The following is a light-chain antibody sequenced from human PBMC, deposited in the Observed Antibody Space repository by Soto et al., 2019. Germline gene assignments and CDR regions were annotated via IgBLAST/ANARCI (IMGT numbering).Light chain of an antibody. Sequence: QSALTQPASVSGSPGQSITISCTGSSSDVGSYNLVSWYQQHPGKAPNLMIYEVSKRPSGVSNRFSGSKSGNTASLTISGLQAEDEADYYCCSAGSSWGYVFGTGTQLTVL. CDR2: EVS. CDR1: SSDVGSYNL. V-gene: IGLV2-23*02. CDR3: CSAGSSWGYV. J-gene: IGLJ1*01.